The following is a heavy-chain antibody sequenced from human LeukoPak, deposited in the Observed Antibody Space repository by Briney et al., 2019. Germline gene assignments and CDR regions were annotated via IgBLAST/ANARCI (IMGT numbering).Heavy chain of an antibody. Sequence: GGSLRLSCAASGFTVSSNYMGWVRQAPGKGLEWVSVIYSGGSTYYADSVKGRFTISRDNSKNTLYLQMNSLRAEDTAVYYCARERASIAGRYFDYWGQGTLVTVSS. J-gene: IGHJ4*02. CDR1: GFTVSSNY. V-gene: IGHV3-53*01. CDR3: ARERASIAGRYFDY. CDR2: IYSGGST. D-gene: IGHD6-6*01.